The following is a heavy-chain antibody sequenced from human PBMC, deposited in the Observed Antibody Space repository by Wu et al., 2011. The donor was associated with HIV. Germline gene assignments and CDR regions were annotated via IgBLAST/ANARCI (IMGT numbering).Heavy chain of an antibody. CDR2: IIPIFGTA. V-gene: IGHV1-69*06. CDR1: GGAFSSYG. J-gene: IGHJ6*03. D-gene: IGHD7-27*01. Sequence: QVQLVQSGAEVKKPGSSVKVSCKASGGAFSSYGFIWVRQAPGQGLEWMGGIIPIFGTANYAQKFQGRVTITADKSTSTVYMELSSLRSEDTAVYYCARDRETSGLGIPYYYMDVWGKGTTVTVSS. CDR3: ARDRETSGLGIPYYYMDV.